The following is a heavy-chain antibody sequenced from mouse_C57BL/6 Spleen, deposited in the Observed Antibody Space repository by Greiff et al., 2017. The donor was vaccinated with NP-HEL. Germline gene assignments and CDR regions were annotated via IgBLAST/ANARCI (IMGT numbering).Heavy chain of an antibody. CDR2: ISSGSSTI. CDR1: GFTFSDYG. J-gene: IGHJ2*01. D-gene: IGHD2-5*01. CDR3: AKNTYSNYFDY. Sequence: ELMLVESGGGLLKPGGSLKLSCAASGFTFSDYGMHWVRQAPEKGLGWVAYISSGSSTIYYADTVKGRFTISRDNAKNTLFLQMTSLRSEDTAMYYCAKNTYSNYFDYWGQGTTLTVSS. V-gene: IGHV5-17*01.